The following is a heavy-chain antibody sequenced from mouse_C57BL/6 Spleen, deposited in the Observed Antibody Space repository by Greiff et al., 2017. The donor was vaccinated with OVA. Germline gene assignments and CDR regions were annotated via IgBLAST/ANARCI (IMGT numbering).Heavy chain of an antibody. V-gene: IGHV1-15*01. CDR1: GYTFTDYE. Sequence: QVQLKQSGAELVRPGASVTLSCKASGYTFTDYEMHWVKQTPVHGLEWIGAIDPETGGTAYNQKFKGKAILTADKSSSTAYMELRSLTSEDAAVYYCDYDDRSWGQGTTLTVAS. J-gene: IGHJ2*01. CDR3: DYDDRS. D-gene: IGHD2-4*01. CDR2: IDPETGGT.